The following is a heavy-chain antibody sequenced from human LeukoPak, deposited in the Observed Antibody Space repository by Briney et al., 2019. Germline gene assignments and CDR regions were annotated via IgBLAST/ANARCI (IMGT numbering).Heavy chain of an antibody. J-gene: IGHJ5*02. Sequence: PSEPLSLTCTVSGGSITSASSYWGWIRQPPGKGLEWIGAVYYTGSTYYSSSLKSRVTISLDTSKKNFSLRLTSVTAADTAVYYCARRNVPGGGNWFDPWGQGTLVIVSS. D-gene: IGHD2-8*01. CDR1: GGSITSASSY. CDR3: ARRNVPGGGNWFDP. V-gene: IGHV4-39*02. CDR2: VYYTGST.